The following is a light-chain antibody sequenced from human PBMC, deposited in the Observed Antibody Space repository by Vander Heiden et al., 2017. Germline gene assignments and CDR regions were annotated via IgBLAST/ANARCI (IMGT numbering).Light chain of an antibody. V-gene: IGLV1-40*01. Sequence: QSVLTQPPSLSGAPGPAVTISRTGSTANSGAGYDVHWYQQLPGTAPKLLIYGNSNRPSGVPDRFSCSKSGTSASLAITGLQAEDEADYYCQSYDSSLSGSGVFGTGTKVTVL. CDR2: GNS. CDR3: QSYDSSLSGSGV. CDR1: TANSGAGYD. J-gene: IGLJ1*01.